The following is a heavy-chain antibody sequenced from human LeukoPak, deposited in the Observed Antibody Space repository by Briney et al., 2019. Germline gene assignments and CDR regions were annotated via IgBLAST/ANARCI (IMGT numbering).Heavy chain of an antibody. J-gene: IGHJ4*02. Sequence: PSESLSLTCAVYGGSFSGNYWSWIRQPPGKGLEWIGEIIHNRGTGRGSTSYNPSLKSRVTISVDTSKNQFSLKLNAVTVADTAVYYCVRHVLCAGDCPYFDYWGQGTLVTVSS. CDR3: VRHVLCAGDCPYFDY. D-gene: IGHD2-21*02. CDR2: IIHNRGTGRGST. V-gene: IGHV4-34*12. CDR1: GGSFSGNY.